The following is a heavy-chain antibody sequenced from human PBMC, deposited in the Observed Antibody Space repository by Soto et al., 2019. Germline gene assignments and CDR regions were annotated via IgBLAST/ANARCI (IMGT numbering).Heavy chain of an antibody. D-gene: IGHD6-19*01. V-gene: IGHV4-39*01. CDR3: ARHPAVARNYYYGMDV. J-gene: IGHJ6*02. Sequence: PSETLSLTCTVSGGSISSDIHYWGWIRQPPGKGLEWIGTIYYSGNIYNNPSLRSRVTISMDTSKNQFSLKLSSVTAADTAVYYCARHPAVARNYYYGMDVWGQGTTVTVS. CDR2: IYYSGNI. CDR1: GGSISSDIHY.